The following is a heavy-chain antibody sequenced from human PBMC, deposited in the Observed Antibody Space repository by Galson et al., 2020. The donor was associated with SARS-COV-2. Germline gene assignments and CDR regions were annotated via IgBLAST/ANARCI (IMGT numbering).Heavy chain of an antibody. Sequence: GGSLRLSCAVSGFTFSSYSINWVRQAPGTGLEWVSSISSSSDYIYYADSLKGRFTISRDNGKNSLSLQMNSLRAEDTAVYYCTRDASWAMFGMDVWGQGTPVTVSS. J-gene: IGHJ6*02. CDR1: GFTFSSYS. CDR3: TRDASWAMFGMDV. D-gene: IGHD1-26*01. CDR2: ISSSSDYI. V-gene: IGHV3-21*01.